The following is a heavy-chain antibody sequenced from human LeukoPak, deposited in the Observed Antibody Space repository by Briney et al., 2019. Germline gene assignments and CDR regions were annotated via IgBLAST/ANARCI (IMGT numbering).Heavy chain of an antibody. J-gene: IGHJ4*02. CDR3: ARDLSTVGSGSYSFDY. CDR2: IIPIFGTA. D-gene: IGHD3-10*01. CDR1: GGTFSSYA. V-gene: IGHV1-69*13. Sequence: ASVKVYCKASGGTFSSYAISWVRQAPGQGLEWMGGIIPIFGTANYAQKFQGRVTITADESTSTAYMELSSLRSEDTAVHYCARDLSTVGSGSYSFDYWGQGTLVTVSS.